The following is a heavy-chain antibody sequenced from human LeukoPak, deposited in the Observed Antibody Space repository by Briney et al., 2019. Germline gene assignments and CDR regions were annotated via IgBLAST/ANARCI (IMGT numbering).Heavy chain of an antibody. D-gene: IGHD3-10*01. J-gene: IGHJ5*02. CDR1: GGSIGNDGYY. CDR3: ARLDGGGYYGSGSYYKTYNWFDP. CDR2: IYYSGAA. V-gene: IGHV4-31*03. Sequence: PSETLSLTCTVSGGSIGNDGYYWNWLRQHPGRGLEWIAFIYYSGAASYNPSLKSRVTISVDTSKNQFSLKLSSVTAADTAVYYCARLDGGGYYGSGSYYKTYNWFDPWGQGTLVTVSS.